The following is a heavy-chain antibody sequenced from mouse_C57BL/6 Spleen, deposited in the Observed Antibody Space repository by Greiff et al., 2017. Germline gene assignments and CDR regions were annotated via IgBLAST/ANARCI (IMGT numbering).Heavy chain of an antibody. J-gene: IGHJ4*01. Sequence: EVKLQESGGGLVKPGGSLKLSCAASGFTFSDYGMHWVRQAPEQGLEWVAYISSGSSTIYYADTMKGRYTISRDNAKNTLFLQMTSLSSEDTAMYYCARRGTTTPFYAIDYWGQGTSVTVSS. CDR2: ISSGSSTI. D-gene: IGHD2-14*01. V-gene: IGHV5-17*01. CDR3: ARRGTTTPFYAIDY. CDR1: GFTFSDYG.